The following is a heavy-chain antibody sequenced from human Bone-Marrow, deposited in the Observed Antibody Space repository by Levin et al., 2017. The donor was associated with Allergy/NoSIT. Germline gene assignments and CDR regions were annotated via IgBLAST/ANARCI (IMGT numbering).Heavy chain of an antibody. D-gene: IGHD5-18*01. J-gene: IGHJ4*02. CDR2: IFSRGTNK. CDR3: ARHYGYGFDQ. Sequence: LSLTCVASGFTFSDYYMSWIRQAPGKGLEWVSYIFSRGTNKYYADSVKGRFTISRDNAKNSLSLQMNSLTVDDTAVYYCARHYGYGFDQWGQGTLVTVSS. CDR1: GFTFSDYY. V-gene: IGHV3-11*01.